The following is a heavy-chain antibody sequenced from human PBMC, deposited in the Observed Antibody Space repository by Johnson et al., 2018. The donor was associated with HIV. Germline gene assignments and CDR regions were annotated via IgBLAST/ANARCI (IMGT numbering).Heavy chain of an antibody. Sequence: QVLLVESGGGVVQPGGSLRLSCAASGFTFSSYGMHWVRQAPGKGLEWVAVIWYDGSNKYYADSVKGRFTISRDNSKNTLYLQMNSLRAEDTAVYYCARRSWAFDAFDIWGQGTMVTVSS. CDR3: ARRSWAFDAFDI. CDR2: IWYDGSNK. D-gene: IGHD1-26*01. V-gene: IGHV3-33*01. CDR1: GFTFSSYG. J-gene: IGHJ3*02.